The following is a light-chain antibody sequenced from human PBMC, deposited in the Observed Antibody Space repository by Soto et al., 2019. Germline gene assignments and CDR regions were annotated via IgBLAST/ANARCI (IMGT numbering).Light chain of an antibody. CDR3: QQYGSSPLT. CDR2: DAS. CDR1: QSVSSNY. Sequence: EIVLTQSPATLSFPPGDRATLSCGASQSVSSNYLAWYQQKPGLAPRVLMYDASSRATGIPDRFSGSGSGTDSTLTISRVEPEDFAVYYWQQYGSSPLTFGGGTKVDIK. V-gene: IGKV3D-20*01. J-gene: IGKJ4*01.